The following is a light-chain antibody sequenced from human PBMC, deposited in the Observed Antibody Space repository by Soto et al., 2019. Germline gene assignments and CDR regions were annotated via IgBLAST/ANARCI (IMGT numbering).Light chain of an antibody. Sequence: DIVMTQSPATMSVSLGQRPTLCCRPSQSVSSNLAWYQQKPRQAPRLLLNGASTRATGIPARFSSSRSATEFTPTISSMQSEDFAVYYCQQYNNWPPITFGQGTRLEIK. J-gene: IGKJ5*01. CDR2: GAS. V-gene: IGKV3-15*01. CDR1: QSVSSN. CDR3: QQYNNWPPIT.